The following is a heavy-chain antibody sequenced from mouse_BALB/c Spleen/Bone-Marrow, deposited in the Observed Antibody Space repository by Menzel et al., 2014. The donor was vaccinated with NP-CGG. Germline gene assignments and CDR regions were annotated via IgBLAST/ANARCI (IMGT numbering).Heavy chain of an antibody. CDR3: EGVTTVAAKNYYYAMDY. J-gene: IGHJ4*01. CDR2: INPYNGDT. V-gene: IGHV1-37*01. CDR1: GYSFTGYF. D-gene: IGHD1-1*01. Sequence: EVMLVESGPELVKPGASVKISCKASGYSFTGYFMNWVKQSHGKSLEWIGRINPYNGDTFYNQKFKGKATLTVDKSSSTAHMELLSLTSEDFAVYYCEGVTTVAAKNYYYAMDYWGQGTSVTVSS.